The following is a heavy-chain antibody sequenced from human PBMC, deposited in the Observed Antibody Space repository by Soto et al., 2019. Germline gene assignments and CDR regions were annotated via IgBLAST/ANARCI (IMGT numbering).Heavy chain of an antibody. CDR1: GXXXTSYG. J-gene: IGHJ4*02. D-gene: IGHD6-13*01. CDR3: ARATFGYSSSSFDY. V-gene: IGHV1-18*01. CDR2: ISAYNVNT. Sequence: VXVXCXXXGXXXTSYGISWXRQATGLGLEWMGWISAYNVNTNYAQKLQDRVTMTTDTSTSTAYMELRSLRSDDTAVYFCARATFGYSSSSFDYWGQGTLVTVSS.